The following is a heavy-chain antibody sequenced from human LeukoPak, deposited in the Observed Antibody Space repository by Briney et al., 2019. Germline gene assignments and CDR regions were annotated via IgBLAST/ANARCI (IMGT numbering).Heavy chain of an antibody. CDR3: ARWARNSYGYAFDY. V-gene: IGHV1-69*04. Sequence: GASVKVSCKASGGTFSSYAISWVRQAPGQGLEWMGRIIPILGIANYAQKFQGRVTITADKSTSTAYMELSSLRSEDTAVYYCARWARNSYGYAFDYWGQGTLVTVSS. J-gene: IGHJ4*02. CDR2: IIPILGIA. CDR1: GGTFSSYA. D-gene: IGHD5-18*01.